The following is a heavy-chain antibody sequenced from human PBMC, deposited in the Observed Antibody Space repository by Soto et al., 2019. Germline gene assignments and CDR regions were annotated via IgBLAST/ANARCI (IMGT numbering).Heavy chain of an antibody. J-gene: IGHJ3*02. CDR2: ISWNSGSI. V-gene: IGHV3-9*01. CDR1: GFTFDDYA. CDR3: AKDLFAAAAAHDAFDI. Sequence: GGSLRLSCAASGFTFDDYAMHWVRQAPGKGLEWVSGISWNSGSIGYADSVKGRFTISRDNAKNSLYLQMNSLRAEDTALYYCAKDLFAAAAAHDAFDIWGQGTMVTVSS. D-gene: IGHD6-13*01.